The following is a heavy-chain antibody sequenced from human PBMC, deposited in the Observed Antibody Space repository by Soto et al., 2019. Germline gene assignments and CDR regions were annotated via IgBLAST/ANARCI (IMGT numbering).Heavy chain of an antibody. CDR1: GGTFSIYA. J-gene: IGHJ4*02. Sequence: QVQLVQSGAEVKKPGSSVKVSCKASGGTFSIYAVSWVRQAPGQGLEWMGGIIPIIGTRNYAQRFQGRITINGDESTSTAYMELSSLNSEDTAVYYCARDLGSGYDPGDYWGQGTLVTVSS. D-gene: IGHD5-12*01. V-gene: IGHV1-69*12. CDR3: ARDLGSGYDPGDY. CDR2: IIPIIGTR.